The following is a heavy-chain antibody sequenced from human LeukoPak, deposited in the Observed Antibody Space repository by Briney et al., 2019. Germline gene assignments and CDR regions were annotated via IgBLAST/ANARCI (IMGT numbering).Heavy chain of an antibody. V-gene: IGHV4-39*07. CDR3: ARVIPGLRGGGPYYFDY. Sequence: KPSETLSLTCTVSGGSISSSSYYWGWIRQPPGKGLEWIGSIYYSGSTYYNPSLKSRVTISVDTSKNQFSLKLSSVTAADTAVYYCARVIPGLRGGGPYYFDYWGQGTLVTVSS. CDR2: IYYSGST. D-gene: IGHD3-10*01. CDR1: GGSISSSSYY. J-gene: IGHJ4*02.